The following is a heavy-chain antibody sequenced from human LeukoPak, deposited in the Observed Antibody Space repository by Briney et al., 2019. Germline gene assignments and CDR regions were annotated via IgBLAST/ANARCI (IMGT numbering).Heavy chain of an antibody. D-gene: IGHD6-13*01. Sequence: SGPTLVNPTQTLTLTCTFSGFSLTTSGMCVSWIRQPPGKALEWLARIDWDDDKYYSTSLRTRLTISKDTSKNQVVLTMTNMDPVDTATYYCARIRGSRYYFDYWGQGTLVTVSP. J-gene: IGHJ4*02. CDR1: GFSLTTSGMC. CDR3: ARIRGSRYYFDY. CDR2: IDWDDDK. V-gene: IGHV2-70*11.